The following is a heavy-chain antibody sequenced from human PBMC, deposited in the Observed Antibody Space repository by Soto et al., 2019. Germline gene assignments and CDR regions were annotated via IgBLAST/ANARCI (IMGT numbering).Heavy chain of an antibody. J-gene: IGHJ6*03. D-gene: IGHD1-1*01. CDR3: ARARGTTGTTSPVEYYYYMDV. V-gene: IGHV3-33*01. CDR1: GFTFSSYG. Sequence: GGSLRLSCAASGFTFSSYGMHWVRQAPGKGLEWVAVIWYDGSNKYYADSVKGRFTISRDNSKNTLYLQMNSLRAEDTAVYYCARARGTTGTTSPVEYYYYMDVWGKGTTVTVSS. CDR2: IWYDGSNK.